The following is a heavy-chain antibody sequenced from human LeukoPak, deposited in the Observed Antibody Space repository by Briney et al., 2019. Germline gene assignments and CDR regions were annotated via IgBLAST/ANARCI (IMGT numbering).Heavy chain of an antibody. Sequence: GGSLRLSCAASGFTFSSYAMSWVRQAPGKGLEWVSVISGSGGSTYYADSVKGRFTISRDNSKNTLFLQMNSLRADDTAVYYCAKHLGSGYSYGMDAFDIWGQGTMVTVSS. CDR2: ISGSGGST. D-gene: IGHD5-18*01. CDR3: AKHLGSGYSYGMDAFDI. CDR1: GFTFSSYA. J-gene: IGHJ3*02. V-gene: IGHV3-23*01.